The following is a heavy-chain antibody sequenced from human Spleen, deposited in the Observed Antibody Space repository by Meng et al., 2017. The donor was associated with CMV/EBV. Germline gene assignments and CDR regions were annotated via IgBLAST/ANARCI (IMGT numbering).Heavy chain of an antibody. CDR1: GFSFTDYY. D-gene: IGHD2-2*01. CDR2: ISTSGSTI. J-gene: IGHJ6*02. Sequence: GGSLRLSCAASGFSFTDYYMSWIRQAPGKGLEWFSYISTSGSTIYYADSVKGRFTISRDNAKNSLYLQMNSLRADDTAVYYCARSLRPYCSSTSCYPGVDVWGQGTTVTVSS. CDR3: ARSLRPYCSSTSCYPGVDV. V-gene: IGHV3-11*01.